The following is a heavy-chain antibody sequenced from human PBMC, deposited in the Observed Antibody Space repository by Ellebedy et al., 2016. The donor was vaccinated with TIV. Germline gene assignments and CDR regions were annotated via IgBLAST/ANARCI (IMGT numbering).Heavy chain of an antibody. D-gene: IGHD5-18*01. V-gene: IGHV1-18*04. Sequence: AASVKVSCKASGYKFINYGYTWVRQAPGQGLEWVGYISSHNGNSNYGKNFEGRVTITTDRPNATVFMELGSLRSDDTAMYYCARTRYSSSWPDFWGQGTLVTVSS. J-gene: IGHJ4*02. CDR2: ISSHNGNS. CDR3: ARTRYSSSWPDF. CDR1: GYKFINYG.